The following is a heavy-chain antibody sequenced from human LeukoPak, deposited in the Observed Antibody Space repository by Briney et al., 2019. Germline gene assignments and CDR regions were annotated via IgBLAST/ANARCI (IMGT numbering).Heavy chain of an antibody. D-gene: IGHD5-18*01. CDR1: GFTFSSYG. CDR2: IWYDGSNK. V-gene: IGHV3-33*06. J-gene: IGHJ4*02. CDR3: AKDLWSGYSYGYLDY. Sequence: PGRSLRLSCAASGFTFSSYGMHWVRQAPGKGLEWVAVIWYDGSNKYYADSVKGRFTISRDNSKNTLYLQMNSLRAEDTAVYYCAKDLWSGYSYGYLDYWGQGTLVTVSS.